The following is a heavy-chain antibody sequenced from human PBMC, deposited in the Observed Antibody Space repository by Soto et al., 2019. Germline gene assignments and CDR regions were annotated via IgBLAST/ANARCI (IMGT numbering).Heavy chain of an antibody. Sequence: SETLSLTCAVYGGSFSGYYWSWIRQPPGKGLEWIGEINHSGSTNYNPSLKSRVTISVDTSKNQFSLKLSSVTAADTAVYYCARSIAVDGSVGPGGGYYYYGMDVWGQGTTVTV. CDR1: GGSFSGYY. J-gene: IGHJ6*02. CDR2: INHSGST. CDR3: ARSIAVDGSVGPGGGYYYYGMDV. V-gene: IGHV4-34*01. D-gene: IGHD6-19*01.